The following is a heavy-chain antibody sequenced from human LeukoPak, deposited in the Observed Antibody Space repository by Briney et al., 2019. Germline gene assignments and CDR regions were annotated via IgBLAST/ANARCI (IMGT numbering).Heavy chain of an antibody. J-gene: IGHJ4*02. CDR3: ARARDAYDSFDN. CDR1: GDSIRSYS. CDR2: IYYRGTT. D-gene: IGHD3-22*01. V-gene: IGHV4-59*01. Sequence: PSETLSLTCTVSGDSIRSYSWNWIRQPPGEGLEWIGYIYYRGTTDYNPSLKSRVTISVDTSHQFSLRLSSVTAAATAVYYCARARDAYDSFDNWGQGTLVTVSS.